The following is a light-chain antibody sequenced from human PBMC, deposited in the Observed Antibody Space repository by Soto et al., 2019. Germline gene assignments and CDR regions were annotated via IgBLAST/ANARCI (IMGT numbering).Light chain of an antibody. Sequence: VVTQSPLCLTVTPGEAASISWRSGESLLHRTRYAYLDCDRQRPVQSPEVLMYMGCNRACGVPARFSGTGSGTDFTLKISRVEAHDVRVYYCMQVLHTRRFGQATKVDNK. CDR2: MGC. CDR3: MQVLHTRR. V-gene: IGKV2-28*01. J-gene: IGKJ1*01. CDR1: ESLLHRTRYAY.